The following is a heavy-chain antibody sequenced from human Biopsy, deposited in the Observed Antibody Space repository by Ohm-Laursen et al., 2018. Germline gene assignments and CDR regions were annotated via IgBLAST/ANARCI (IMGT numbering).Heavy chain of an antibody. CDR2: IIPFPNVA. Sequence: GSTAKVSCESSGDSFTSYAIGWVREAPGQGLEWMGGIIPFPNVATYAQKFQGRITITADESTSTAYMELNSLTSDDTAVYFCARGEGSSWFDPWGHGTLVTVSS. J-gene: IGHJ5*02. D-gene: IGHD1-26*01. CDR3: ARGEGSSWFDP. V-gene: IGHV1-69*01. CDR1: GDSFTSYA.